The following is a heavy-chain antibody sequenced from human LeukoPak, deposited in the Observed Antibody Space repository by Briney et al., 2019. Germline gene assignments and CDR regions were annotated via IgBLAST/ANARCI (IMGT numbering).Heavy chain of an antibody. D-gene: IGHD3-3*01. Sequence: GGSLRLSCAASGFTFSSYSMNRVRQAPGKGLEWVSSISSSSSYIYYADSVKGRFTISRDNAKNSLYLQMNSLRAEDTAVYYCARNPEHYDFWSGFSSYYYYGMDVWGQGTTVTVSS. CDR1: GFTFSSYS. J-gene: IGHJ6*02. CDR3: ARNPEHYDFWSGFSSYYYYGMDV. CDR2: ISSSSSYI. V-gene: IGHV3-21*01.